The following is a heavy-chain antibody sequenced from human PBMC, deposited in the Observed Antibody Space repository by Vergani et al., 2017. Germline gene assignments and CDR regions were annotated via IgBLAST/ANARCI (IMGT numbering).Heavy chain of an antibody. J-gene: IGHJ5*02. CDR1: GGSFSGYY. V-gene: IGHV4-34*01. D-gene: IGHD3-10*01. CDR3: ARGVEEKGRFDP. Sequence: QVQLQQWGAGLLKPSETLSLTCAVYGGSFSGYYWSWIRQPPGKGLEWLGEINHSGSTNYNPSLKSRVTISVDTSKNQFSLKLSSVTAADTAVYYCARGVEEKGRFDPWGQGTLVTVSS. CDR2: INHSGST.